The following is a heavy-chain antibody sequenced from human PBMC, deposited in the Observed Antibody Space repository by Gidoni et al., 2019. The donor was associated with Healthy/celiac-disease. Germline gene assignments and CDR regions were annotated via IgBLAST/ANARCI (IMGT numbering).Heavy chain of an antibody. Sequence: EVQLVESGGGLVQPGGSLRLSCAASGFTFSSYSMNWVRQAPGKGLEWVSYISSSSSTIYYADSVKGRFTISRDNAKNSLYLQMNSLRDEDTAVYYCARDRPGSITMIVAPNDYWGQGTLVTVSS. V-gene: IGHV3-48*02. D-gene: IGHD3-22*01. CDR3: ARDRPGSITMIVAPNDY. J-gene: IGHJ4*02. CDR2: ISSSSSTI. CDR1: GFTFSSYS.